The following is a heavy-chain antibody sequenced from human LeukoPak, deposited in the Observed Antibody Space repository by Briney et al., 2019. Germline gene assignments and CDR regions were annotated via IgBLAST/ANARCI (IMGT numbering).Heavy chain of an antibody. V-gene: IGHV1-46*01. Sequence: GASVKVSCTASGYTFTNYYIHWVRQAPGQGLEWMGIINPSGGSTNYGQKLQGRVTMTRDTSTSTVYMELSSLTSEDTAVYYCARGIGLDDYWGQGTLVTVSS. J-gene: IGHJ4*02. CDR1: GYTFTNYY. CDR3: ARGIGLDDY. CDR2: INPSGGST. D-gene: IGHD6-19*01.